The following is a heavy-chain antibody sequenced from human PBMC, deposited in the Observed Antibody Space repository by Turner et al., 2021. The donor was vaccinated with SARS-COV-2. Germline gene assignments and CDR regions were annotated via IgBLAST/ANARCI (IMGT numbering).Heavy chain of an antibody. CDR1: GFTFSSVG. CDR2: IWYDGSNE. V-gene: IGHV3-33*01. D-gene: IGHD2-15*01. J-gene: IGHJ6*02. CDR3: ARDCLPLLAFYYGLDV. Sequence: QVQLVESGGGVVQPGRSLRLSCAASGFTFSSVGMHWVRQAPGKGLEWVAVIWYDGSNEYYADSVKGRFTISRDNSKNTLYLQMNSLRAEDTAVYYCARDCLPLLAFYYGLDVWGQGTTVTVSS.